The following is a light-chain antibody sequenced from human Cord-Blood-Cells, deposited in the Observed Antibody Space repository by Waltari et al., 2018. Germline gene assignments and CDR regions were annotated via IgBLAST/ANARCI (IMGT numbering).Light chain of an antibody. CDR2: DAS. CDR1: QSVSSY. CDR3: QQRSNWPPT. V-gene: IGKV3-11*01. J-gene: IGKJ1*01. Sequence: ELVLTQSTATLSLSPGERATLACRASQSVSSYLAWYQQKPGQAPRLLIYDASNMATGIPARFSGSGSGTDFTLTISSLEPEDFAVYYCQQRSNWPPTFGQGTKVEIK.